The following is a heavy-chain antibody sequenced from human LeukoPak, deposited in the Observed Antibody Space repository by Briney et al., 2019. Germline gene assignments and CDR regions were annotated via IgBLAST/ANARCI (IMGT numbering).Heavy chain of an antibody. J-gene: IGHJ4*02. V-gene: IGHV4-34*01. CDR2: INHSGST. CDR3: ARGYGSGNYYPKDY. Sequence: SETLSLTCAVYGGSFSGYYWSWIRQPPGKGLEWIGEINHSGSTNYNPSLKSRVIISIDTSKNQWSLKLTSVTAADTAVYYCARGYGSGNYYPKDYWGLGTLVTVSS. CDR1: GGSFSGYY. D-gene: IGHD3-10*01.